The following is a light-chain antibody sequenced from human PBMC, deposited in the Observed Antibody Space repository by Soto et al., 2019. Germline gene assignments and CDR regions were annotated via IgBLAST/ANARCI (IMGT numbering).Light chain of an antibody. CDR2: GAS. CDR1: QSVSSSY. Sequence: EIVLTQSPGTLSLSPGERATLSCRASQSVSSSYLAWYQQKPGQAPRLLIYGASSRATGIPARFSGSGSGTDFTLTISSLEPEDFAVYYCQQRSDWSSVTFGGGTKVDI. J-gene: IGKJ4*01. CDR3: QQRSDWSSVT. V-gene: IGKV3D-20*02.